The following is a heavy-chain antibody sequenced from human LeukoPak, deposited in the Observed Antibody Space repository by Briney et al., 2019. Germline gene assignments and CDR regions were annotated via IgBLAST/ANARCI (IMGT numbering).Heavy chain of an antibody. CDR3: ARDASYYYDSSGLFYYYGMDV. J-gene: IGHJ6*02. CDR2: IIPIFGTA. D-gene: IGHD3-22*01. V-gene: IGHV1-69*13. CDR1: GGTFSSYA. Sequence: GASVKVSCKAPGGTFSSYAISWVRQAPGQGLEWMGGIIPIFGTANYAQKFQGRVTITADESTSTAYMELSSLRSEDTAVYYCARDASYYYDSSGLFYYYGMDVWGQGTTVTVSS.